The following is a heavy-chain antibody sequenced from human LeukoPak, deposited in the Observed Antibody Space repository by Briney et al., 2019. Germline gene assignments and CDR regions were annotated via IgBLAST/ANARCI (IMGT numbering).Heavy chain of an antibody. CDR2: IRYDGSDK. CDR3: AIDGAGSYFYY. J-gene: IGHJ4*02. CDR1: GFTLSSYG. V-gene: IGHV3-30*02. Sequence: PGGSLRLPCAASGFTLSSYGMHWVRQAPGKGLEWVALIRYDGSDKYNADSVKGRFTISRDNSKNTLYLQMNSLRAEDTAVYYCAIDGAGSYFYYWGQGTLVTVSS. D-gene: IGHD3-10*01.